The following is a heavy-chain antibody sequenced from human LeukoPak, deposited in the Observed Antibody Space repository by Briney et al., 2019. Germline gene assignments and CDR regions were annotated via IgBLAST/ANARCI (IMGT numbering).Heavy chain of an antibody. J-gene: IGHJ4*02. V-gene: IGHV1-2*02. CDR2: INPHSGGT. Sequence: ASVKVSCKASGYTFTDYYMHWVRQAPGQGLEWMGWINPHSGGTDHAQKFQGRVTMTRDTSISTAYMELSRLRSDDTAVYYCARDCGYRAKGPFDYWGQGTLVTVSS. CDR1: GYTFTDYY. D-gene: IGHD5-18*01. CDR3: ARDCGYRAKGPFDY.